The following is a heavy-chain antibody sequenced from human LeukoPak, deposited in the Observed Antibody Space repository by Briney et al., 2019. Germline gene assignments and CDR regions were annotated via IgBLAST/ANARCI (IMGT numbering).Heavy chain of an antibody. V-gene: IGHV3-48*03. CDR2: ISSSGSTI. Sequence: GGSLRLTCAASGFTFSSYEMNWVRQAPGKGLEWVSYISSSGSTIHYADSVKGRFTISRDNAKNSLYLQMNSLRAEDTAVYYCAREKPEGQYQLPIGMDVWGQGTTVTVSS. D-gene: IGHD2-2*01. CDR1: GFTFSSYE. J-gene: IGHJ6*02. CDR3: AREKPEGQYQLPIGMDV.